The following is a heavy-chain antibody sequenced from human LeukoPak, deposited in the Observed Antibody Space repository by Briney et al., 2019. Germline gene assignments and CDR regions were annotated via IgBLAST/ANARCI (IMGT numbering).Heavy chain of an antibody. CDR3: AREATWGQWYFDL. D-gene: IGHD6-19*01. Sequence: GGSLRLSCAASGFTVRDFWMAWFRQAPGKGLEWVAHIKEDGTAKYYVDSVRGRFTLSRDNSKNTLYLQMNNLSVEDTAVYYCAREATWGQWYFDLWGQGTPVTVSS. V-gene: IGHV3-7*01. CDR1: GFTVRDFW. CDR2: IKEDGTAK. J-gene: IGHJ4*02.